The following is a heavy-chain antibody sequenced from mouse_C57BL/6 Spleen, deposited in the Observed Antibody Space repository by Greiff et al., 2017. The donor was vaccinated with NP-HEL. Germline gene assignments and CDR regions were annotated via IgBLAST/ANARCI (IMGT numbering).Heavy chain of an antibody. V-gene: IGHV5-12*01. CDR2: ISNGGGST. D-gene: IGHD4-1*01. CDR1: GFTFSSYA. CDR3: LTGYFDY. Sequence: EVQGVESGEGLVKPGGSLKLSCAASGFTFSSYAMYWVRQTPEKRLEWVAYISNGGGSTYYPDTVKGRFTISRDNAKNTLYLQMSRLKSEDTAMYYCLTGYFDYWGQGTTLTVSS. J-gene: IGHJ2*01.